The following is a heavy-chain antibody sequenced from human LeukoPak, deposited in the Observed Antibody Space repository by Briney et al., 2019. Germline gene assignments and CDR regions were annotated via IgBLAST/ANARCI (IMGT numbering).Heavy chain of an antibody. V-gene: IGHV3-21*01. Sequence: PGGSLRLSCAASGFTFSSYSMNWVRQAPGKGLEWVSSISSSSSYIYYADSVKGRFTISRDNAKNSLYLQMNSLRAEDTAVYYCASTRYCSGGSCYGADYWGQGTLVTVFS. J-gene: IGHJ4*02. CDR3: ASTRYCSGGSCYGADY. CDR1: GFTFSSYS. D-gene: IGHD2-15*01. CDR2: ISSSSSYI.